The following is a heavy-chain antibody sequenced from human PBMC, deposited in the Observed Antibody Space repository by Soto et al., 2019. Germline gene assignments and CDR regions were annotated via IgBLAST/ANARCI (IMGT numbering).Heavy chain of an antibody. CDR1: GFTVSSNY. CDR3: ATHYSSSSLSDYYYYGMDV. J-gene: IGHJ6*02. V-gene: IGHV3-53*01. Sequence: GGSLRLSCAASGFTVSSNYMSWVRQAPGKGLEWVSVIYSGGSTYYADSVKGRFTISRDNSKNTLYLQMNSLRAEDTAVYYCATHYSSSSLSDYYYYGMDVWGQGTTVTVSS. CDR2: IYSGGST. D-gene: IGHD6-6*01.